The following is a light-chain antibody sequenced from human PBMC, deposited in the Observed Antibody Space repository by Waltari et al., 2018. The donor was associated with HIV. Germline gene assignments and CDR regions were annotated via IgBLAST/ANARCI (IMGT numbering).Light chain of an antibody. CDR3: QHSFSYPLT. CDR1: QTVNNK. CDR2: DAS. Sequence: DIQMTQSPSPLSASVGDSVTITCRASQTVNNKLNWYQQKPGEAPKVVIYDASTLQSGVPSRFRGGGSWTDFTLTITSLQLDDFATYCCQHSFSYPLTFGPGTKVDI. J-gene: IGKJ3*01. V-gene: IGKV1-39*01.